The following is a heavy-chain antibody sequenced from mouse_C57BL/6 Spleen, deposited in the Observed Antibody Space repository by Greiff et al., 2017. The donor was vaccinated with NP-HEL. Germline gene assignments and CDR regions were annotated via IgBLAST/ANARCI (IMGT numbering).Heavy chain of an antibody. CDR1: GYTFTSYW. J-gene: IGHJ2*01. Sequence: VQLQQPGAELVMPGASVKLSCKASGYTFTSYWMHWVKQRPGQGLEWIGEIDPSDSYTNYNQQFKGKSTLTVDKSSRTAYMQLSSLTSEDSSVYYCARWDGYYPDYWGQGTTLTVSS. CDR3: ARWDGYYPDY. CDR2: IDPSDSYT. D-gene: IGHD2-3*01. V-gene: IGHV1-69*01.